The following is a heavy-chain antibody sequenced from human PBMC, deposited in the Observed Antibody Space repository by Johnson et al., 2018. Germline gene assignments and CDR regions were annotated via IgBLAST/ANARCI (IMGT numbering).Heavy chain of an antibody. CDR1: GFTFSNYG. Sequence: QVQLVQSGGGVVQPGNSLRLSCAASGFTFSNYGLDWVRQAPGKGLEWVTGLSYDGRNQYYIDSVRGRFPISRDNSKNTLYLQMNNLGREDTALYYCARDFRGVMLTASRLDYWGQGTLVTVSS. CDR3: ARDFRGVMLTASRLDY. V-gene: IGHV3-30*03. CDR2: LSYDGRNQ. J-gene: IGHJ4*02. D-gene: IGHD2-21*02.